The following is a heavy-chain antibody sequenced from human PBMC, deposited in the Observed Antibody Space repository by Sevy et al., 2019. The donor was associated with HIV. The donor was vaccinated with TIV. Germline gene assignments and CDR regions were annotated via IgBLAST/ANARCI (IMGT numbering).Heavy chain of an antibody. CDR3: ARDPDEYSSSLNGMDV. V-gene: IGHV1-2*02. CDR1: GYTFTASY. J-gene: IGHJ6*02. Sequence: ASFKVSCKASGYTFTASYMHWVRQAPGQGLEWMGWINLNSGGTDYAQKFQGRVTMTRDTSISTTYMELTRLTSDDTAVYYCARDPDEYSSSLNGMDVWGQGTSVTVSS. CDR2: INLNSGGT. D-gene: IGHD6-6*01.